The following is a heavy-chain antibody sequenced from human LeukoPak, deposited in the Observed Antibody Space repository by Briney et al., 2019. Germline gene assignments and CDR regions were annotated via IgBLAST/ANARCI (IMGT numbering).Heavy chain of an antibody. CDR3: ARLGSSWNNFDY. CDR2: ISSSGSAI. V-gene: IGHV3-48*03. J-gene: IGHJ4*02. Sequence: PGGSLRLSCGASGFNFRSYEMNWVRQAPGKGLEWVSYISSSGSAIDYADSVKGRFTISRDNAKNSLYLQMNSLKAEDTGVYYCARLGSSWNNFDYWGQGTLVTVSS. D-gene: IGHD6-13*01. CDR1: GFNFRSYE.